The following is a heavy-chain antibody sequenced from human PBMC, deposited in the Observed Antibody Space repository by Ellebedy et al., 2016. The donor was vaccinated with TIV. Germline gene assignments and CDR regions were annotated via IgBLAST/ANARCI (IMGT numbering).Heavy chain of an antibody. CDR3: AKVGATRVANFEH. CDR2: TIPIFKTT. V-gene: IGHV1-69*13. D-gene: IGHD1-26*01. J-gene: IGHJ4*02. CDR1: EGIFMNYG. Sequence: ASVKVSXXASEGIFMNYGLTWVRQAPGQGLEWIGGTIPIFKTTRYAQKFQGRVTITADESAGTVYMELRNLRSDDTAVYYCAKVGATRVANFEHWGQGTLVTVSS.